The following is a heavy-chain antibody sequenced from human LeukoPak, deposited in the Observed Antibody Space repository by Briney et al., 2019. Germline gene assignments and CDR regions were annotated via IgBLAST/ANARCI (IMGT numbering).Heavy chain of an antibody. CDR3: ARVMTGTYHD. Sequence: ASVKVSCKSSGYTFTGYYMHWVRQAPGQGLEWMGWINPNSGGTNYAQKFQDRVTMTRDTSINTAYMELSRLRSDDTAVYYCARVMTGTYHDWGQGTLVTVSS. CDR1: GYTFTGYY. D-gene: IGHD1/OR15-1a*01. CDR2: INPNSGGT. V-gene: IGHV1-2*02. J-gene: IGHJ4*02.